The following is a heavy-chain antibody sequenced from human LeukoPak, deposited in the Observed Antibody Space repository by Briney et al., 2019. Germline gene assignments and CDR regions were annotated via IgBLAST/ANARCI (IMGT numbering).Heavy chain of an antibody. CDR1: GFTFSDYY. J-gene: IGHJ4*02. V-gene: IGHV3-11*01. CDR2: IRSSGTII. D-gene: IGHD4-11*01. Sequence: GGSLRLSCAASGFTFSDYYMSWIRQAPGKGLEWVSYIRSSGTIIYHIDSVKGRFTISRDNAKNSLFLQMNNLRAEDTAVYYCAKSRTTVDYWGQGTLVTVSS. CDR3: AKSRTTVDY.